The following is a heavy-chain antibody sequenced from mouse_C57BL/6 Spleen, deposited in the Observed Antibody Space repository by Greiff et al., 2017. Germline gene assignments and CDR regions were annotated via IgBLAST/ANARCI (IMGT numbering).Heavy chain of an antibody. CDR1: GYTFTSYW. CDR3: AANWDNHFDY. V-gene: IGHV1-52*01. CDR2: IDPSDSET. D-gene: IGHD4-1*01. Sequence: QVQLQQPGAELVRPGSSVKLSCKASGYTFTSYWMHWVKQRPIQGLEWIGNIDPSDSETHYNQKFKDKATLTVDKSSSTAYIQLSSLTSEDSAVYYCAANWDNHFDYWGQGTTLTVSS. J-gene: IGHJ2*01.